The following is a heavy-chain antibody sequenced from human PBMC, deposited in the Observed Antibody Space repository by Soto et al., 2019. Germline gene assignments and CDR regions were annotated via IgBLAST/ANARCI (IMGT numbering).Heavy chain of an antibody. CDR1: GGSVSSGSYY. Sequence: SETLSLTCTVSGGSVSSGSYYWSWIRQPPGKGLEWIGYIYYSGSTNYNPSLKSRVTISVDTSKNQFSLKLSSVTAADTAVYYCAFLYCYDSSGYYHWGQGTLVTVSS. CDR2: IYYSGST. D-gene: IGHD3-22*01. CDR3: AFLYCYDSSGYYH. J-gene: IGHJ5*02. V-gene: IGHV4-61*01.